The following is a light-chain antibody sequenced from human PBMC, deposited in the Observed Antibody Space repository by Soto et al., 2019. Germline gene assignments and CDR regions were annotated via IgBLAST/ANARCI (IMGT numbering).Light chain of an antibody. V-gene: IGKV3-15*01. CDR3: QQYNNWPRT. Sequence: VMTQSPVTLSVSPGDRATLSCRASQSVGHNLAWFQQKPGQAPSLLIYGASAGATGIPARFSGSGFGTEFTLAISSLQSEDLVVYYGQQYNNWPRTFGQGTKVEMK. CDR2: GAS. CDR1: QSVGHN. J-gene: IGKJ1*01.